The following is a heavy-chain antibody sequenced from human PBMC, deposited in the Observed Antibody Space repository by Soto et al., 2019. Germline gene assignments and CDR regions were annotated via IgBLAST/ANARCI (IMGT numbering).Heavy chain of an antibody. CDR1: GYNFNIYG. J-gene: IGHJ5*02. V-gene: IGHV1-18*01. CDR2: ISAYDGKT. Sequence: ASVKVYCKASGYNFNIYGINWVRQAPGQGLELMGWISAYDGKTTYAEKFQGRVTMTTDASTSTAYMELRSLRSDDTAVYYCARDPHEYWTSYWFDPWGQGTPVTVSS. D-gene: IGHD3-3*01. CDR3: ARDPHEYWTSYWFDP.